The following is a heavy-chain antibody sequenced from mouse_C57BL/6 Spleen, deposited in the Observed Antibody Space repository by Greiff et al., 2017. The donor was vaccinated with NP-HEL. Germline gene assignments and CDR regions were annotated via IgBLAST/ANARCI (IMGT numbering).Heavy chain of an antibody. Sequence: QVQLQQPGTELVKPGASVKLSCKASGYTFTSYWMHWVKQRPGQGLEWIGNINPSNGGTNYNEKFKSKATLTVDKSSSTAYMQLSSLTSEDSAVYYCARSVIYYGNYAGDAMDYWGQGTSVTVSS. CDR3: ARSVIYYGNYAGDAMDY. J-gene: IGHJ4*01. D-gene: IGHD2-1*01. V-gene: IGHV1-53*01. CDR2: INPSNGGT. CDR1: GYTFTSYW.